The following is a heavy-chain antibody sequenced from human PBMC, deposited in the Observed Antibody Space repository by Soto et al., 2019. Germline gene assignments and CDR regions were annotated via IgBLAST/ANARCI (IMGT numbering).Heavy chain of an antibody. D-gene: IGHD4-4*01. J-gene: IGHJ6*03. CDR2: ISGSGGST. CDR1: GFTFSSYA. Sequence: GGSLRLSCAASGFTFSSYAMSWVRQAPGKGLEWVSAISGSGGSTYYADSVKGRFTISRDNSKNTLYLQMNSLRAEDTAVYYCAKARGGTYSNYAYYYMDVWGKGTTVTVSS. CDR3: AKARGGTYSNYAYYYMDV. V-gene: IGHV3-23*01.